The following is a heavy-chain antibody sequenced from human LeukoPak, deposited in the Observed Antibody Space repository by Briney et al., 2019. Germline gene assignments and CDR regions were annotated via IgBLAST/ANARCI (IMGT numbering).Heavy chain of an antibody. CDR2: ISYDGSNK. J-gene: IGHJ4*02. V-gene: IGHV3-30*03. D-gene: IGHD4-17*01. CDR1: GFTFNNYA. Sequence: GGSLRLSCAASGFTFNNYAMNWVRQAPGKGLEWVAVISYDGSNKYYADSVKGRFTISRDNSKNTLYLQMNSLRAEDTAVYYCAHTNPDYGDYNLDYWGQGTLVTVSS. CDR3: AHTNPDYGDYNLDY.